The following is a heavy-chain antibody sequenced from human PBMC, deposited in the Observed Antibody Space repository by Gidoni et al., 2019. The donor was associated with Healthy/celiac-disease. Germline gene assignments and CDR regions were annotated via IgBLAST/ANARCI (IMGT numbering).Heavy chain of an antibody. CDR1: GFTFSSYA. J-gene: IGHJ4*02. CDR2: ISYDGSNK. D-gene: IGHD6-19*01. CDR3: ATGIAVAGTNY. Sequence: QVQLVESGGGVVQPGRSLRLSCAASGFTFSSYAMHWVRQAPGKGLEWVAVISYDGSNKYYGDSVKGRFTISRDNSKNTLYLQMNSLRAEDTAVYYCATGIAVAGTNYWGQGTLVTVSS. V-gene: IGHV3-30*04.